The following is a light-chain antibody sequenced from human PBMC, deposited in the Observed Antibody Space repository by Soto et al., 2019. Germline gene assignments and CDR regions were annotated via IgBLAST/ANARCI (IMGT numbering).Light chain of an antibody. V-gene: IGKV3-11*01. CDR1: QSVGSY. Sequence: EIVLTQSPATLSLSPGDRATLSCRASQSVGSYLGWYQQKPGQAPRLLIYDASNRATGIPARFSGSGSGTEFTLTISRLEPEDFAVYFCQQRRSSLTFGGGTKVDIK. CDR2: DAS. CDR3: QQRRSSLT. J-gene: IGKJ4*01.